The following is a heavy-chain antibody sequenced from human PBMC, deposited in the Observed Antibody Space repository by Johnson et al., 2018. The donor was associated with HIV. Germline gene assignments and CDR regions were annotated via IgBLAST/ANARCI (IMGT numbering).Heavy chain of an antibody. D-gene: IGHD6-19*01. CDR2: MGTAGDR. J-gene: IGHJ3*02. CDR1: GFTFSNSD. CDR3: ARGNKGYSSGWDAFDI. V-gene: IGHV3-13*01. Sequence: MLLVESGGGLIQPGGSLTLSCAASGFTFSNSDMHWVRQPTGQGLEWVSGMGTAGDRHYADSVNGRFTISRDNSKNTLYLQRNSLRAGDTAVDYCARGNKGYSSGWDAFDIWGQGTMVTVSS.